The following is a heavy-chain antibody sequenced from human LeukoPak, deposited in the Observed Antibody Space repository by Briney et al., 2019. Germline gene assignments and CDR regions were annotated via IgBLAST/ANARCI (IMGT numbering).Heavy chain of an antibody. Sequence: PSETLSLTCTVSGVSISSYYWSWIRQPPGKGLEWIGYIYYSGSTNYNPSLKSRVTISVDTSKNQFSLKLSSVTAADTAVYYCARGGLYSSSWYFRYYYDSSGYYGSFDYWGQGTLVIVSS. D-gene: IGHD3-22*01. J-gene: IGHJ4*02. V-gene: IGHV4-59*01. CDR2: IYYSGST. CDR3: ARGGLYSSSWYFRYYYDSSGYYGSFDY. CDR1: GVSISSYY.